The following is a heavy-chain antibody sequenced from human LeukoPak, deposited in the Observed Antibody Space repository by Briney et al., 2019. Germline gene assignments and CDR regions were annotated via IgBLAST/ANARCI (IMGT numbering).Heavy chain of an antibody. J-gene: IGHJ6*01. D-gene: IGHD2-2*01. V-gene: IGHV4-31*03. CDR1: GGSISSGGYY. Sequence: SQTLSLTCTVSGGSISSGGYYWSWICQHPGKGLEWIGEINPSGNTHYNPSLESRITISVDTSKNQFSLKLTSVTAADTAVYYCARKRAVVNGVLHYYYYGLDVWGQGTAVTVSS. CDR2: INPSGNT. CDR3: ARKRAVVNGVLHYYYYGLDV.